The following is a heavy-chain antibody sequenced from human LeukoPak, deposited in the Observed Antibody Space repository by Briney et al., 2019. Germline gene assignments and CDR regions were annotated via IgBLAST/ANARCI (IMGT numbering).Heavy chain of an antibody. CDR3: ARGTIFGVVRGYYYGMDV. J-gene: IGHJ6*02. CDR1: GGSFSGYY. CDR2: INHSGST. V-gene: IGHV4-34*01. Sequence: LETLSLTCAVYGGSFSGYYWSWIRQPPGKGLEWIGEINHSGSTNYNPSLKSRVTISVDTSKNQFSLKLSSVTAADTAVYYCARGTIFGVVRGYYYGMDVWGQGTTVTVSS. D-gene: IGHD3-3*01.